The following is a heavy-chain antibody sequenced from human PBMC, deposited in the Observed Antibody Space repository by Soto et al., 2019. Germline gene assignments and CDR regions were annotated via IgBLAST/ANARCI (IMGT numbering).Heavy chain of an antibody. CDR3: AKLPDIVATPGMDV. Sequence: LRLSCAASGFTFSSYSMNWVRQAPGKGLEWVSSISSSSSYIYYADSVKGRFTISRDNAKNSLYLQMNSLRAEDTAVYYCAKLPDIVATPGMDVWDQGTTVTVSS. CDR2: ISSSSSYI. J-gene: IGHJ6*02. CDR1: GFTFSSYS. D-gene: IGHD5-12*01. V-gene: IGHV3-21*01.